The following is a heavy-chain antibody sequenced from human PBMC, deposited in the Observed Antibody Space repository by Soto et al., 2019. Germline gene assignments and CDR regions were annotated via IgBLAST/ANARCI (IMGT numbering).Heavy chain of an antibody. CDR1: GFTFSSYG. V-gene: IGHV3-30*18. Sequence: QVQLVESGGGVVQPGRSLRLSCAASGFTFSSYGMHWVRQAPGKGREGAAVISYEGSNKYYADLVKGRFTISRDNSKNTLYLQMNSLRAEDTAVYYCAKDRPSIVAGPIEFDYWGQGTLVTVSS. D-gene: IGHD6-19*01. CDR3: AKDRPSIVAGPIEFDY. CDR2: ISYEGSNK. J-gene: IGHJ4*02.